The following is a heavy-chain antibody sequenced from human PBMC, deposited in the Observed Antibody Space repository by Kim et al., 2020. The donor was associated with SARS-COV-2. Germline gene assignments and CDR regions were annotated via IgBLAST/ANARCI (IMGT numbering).Heavy chain of an antibody. J-gene: IGHJ2*01. CDR2: ISYDGSNK. Sequence: GGSLRLSCAASGFTFSSYGMHWVRQAPGKGLEWVAVISYDGSNKYYADSVKGRFTISRDNSKNTLYLQMNSLRAEDTAVYYCARDPYGSGSYPYWYFDLWGRGTLVTVSS. CDR3: ARDPYGSGSYPYWYFDL. V-gene: IGHV3-33*05. D-gene: IGHD3-10*01. CDR1: GFTFSSYG.